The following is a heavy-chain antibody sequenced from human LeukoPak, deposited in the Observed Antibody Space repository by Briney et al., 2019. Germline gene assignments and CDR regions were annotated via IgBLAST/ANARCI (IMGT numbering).Heavy chain of an antibody. V-gene: IGHV1-69*13. CDR3: ARNLVVVINEPESAFDI. D-gene: IGHD3-22*01. CDR2: IIPIFGTA. J-gene: IGHJ3*02. Sequence: ASVKVSCKASGGTFSSYAISWVRQAPGQGLEWMGGIIPIFGTANYAQKFQGRVTITADESTSTAYMELSSLRSEDTAVYYCARNLVVVINEPESAFDIWGQGTMVTVSS. CDR1: GGTFSSYA.